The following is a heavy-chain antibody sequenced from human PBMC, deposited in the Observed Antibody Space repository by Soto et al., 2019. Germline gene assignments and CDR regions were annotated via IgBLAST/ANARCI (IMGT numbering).Heavy chain of an antibody. CDR3: VKISRTLGDS. CDR2: IDTSGGGT. V-gene: IGHV3-23*01. J-gene: IGHJ4*02. CDR1: GLTFSSFA. D-gene: IGHD6-13*01. Sequence: EVQLLESGGGLVQPGGSLRLSCAASGLTFSSFAMSWVRQAPGKGLEWVSAIDTSGGGTYYADSVQGRFTISRDNSKNTLYLQMTSLRAEDTAGYYAVKISRTLGDSWGQGTMVTVSS.